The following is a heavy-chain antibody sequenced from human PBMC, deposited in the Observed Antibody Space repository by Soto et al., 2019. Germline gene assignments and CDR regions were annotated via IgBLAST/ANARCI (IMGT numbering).Heavy chain of an antibody. CDR3: ARDGVGYYYYGMDV. V-gene: IGHV4-34*01. D-gene: IGHD1-26*01. CDR1: GGSFSGYY. Sequence: DTLSLTCAVYGGSFSGYYWSWIRQPPGKGLEWIGEINHSGSTNYNPSLKSRVTISVDTSKNQFSLKLSSVTAADTAVYYCARDGVGYYYYGMDVWGQGTTV. J-gene: IGHJ6*02. CDR2: INHSGST.